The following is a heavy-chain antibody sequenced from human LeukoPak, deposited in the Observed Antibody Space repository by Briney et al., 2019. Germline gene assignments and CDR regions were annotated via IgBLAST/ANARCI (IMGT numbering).Heavy chain of an antibody. CDR3: ARAPTITIFGVVIKQAWFDP. J-gene: IGHJ5*02. CDR2: IYYSGST. V-gene: IGHV4-61*01. Sequence: SETLPLTCTVSGGSVSSGSYYWSWIRQPPGKGLEWIGYIYYSGSTDYNPSLKSRVTISVDTSKNQFSLKLSSVTAADTAVYYCARAPTITIFGVVIKQAWFDPWGQGTLVTVSS. D-gene: IGHD3-3*01. CDR1: GGSVSSGSYY.